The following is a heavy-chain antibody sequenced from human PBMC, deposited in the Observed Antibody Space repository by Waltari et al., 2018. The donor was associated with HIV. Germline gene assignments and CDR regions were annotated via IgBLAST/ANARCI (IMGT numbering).Heavy chain of an antibody. CDR1: GFSFRDSY. Sequence: EVQLVESGGGLVQPGGSLRHPCAASGFSFRDSYIRWVRLAPGKGLQWVSVLYNEGRTQYIDSVMGLITIFRDNSKNALYLQMNSLRVDDTAVYYCARMKRSYGSGQARYFYFGMDVWGQGTTVIVSS. CDR2: LYNEGRT. CDR3: ARMKRSYGSGQARYFYFGMDV. V-gene: IGHV3-53*01. J-gene: IGHJ6*02. D-gene: IGHD3-10*01.